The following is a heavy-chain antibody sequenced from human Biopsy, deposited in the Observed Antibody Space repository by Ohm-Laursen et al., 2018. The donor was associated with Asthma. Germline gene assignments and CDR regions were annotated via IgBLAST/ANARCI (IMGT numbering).Heavy chain of an antibody. D-gene: IGHD3-22*01. V-gene: IGHV1-69*01. CDR1: GGTFSRYA. CDR3: ARGDSSNWSHYYFDY. Sequence: GSSVKVSCKASGGTFSRYAISWVRQAPGQGLEWMGGIIPIFGTSNYAQKFQGRVTFTADESTSSAYMELSSLRSEDTAVYYCARGDSSNWSHYYFDYWGQGTLVTVSS. CDR2: IIPIFGTS. J-gene: IGHJ4*02.